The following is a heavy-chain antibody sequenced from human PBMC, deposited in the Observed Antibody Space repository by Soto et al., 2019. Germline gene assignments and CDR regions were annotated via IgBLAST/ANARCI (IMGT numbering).Heavy chain of an antibody. D-gene: IGHD3-3*01. CDR1: GYTFTSYG. Sequence: QVQLVQSGAEVKKPGASLKVSCKASGYTFTSYGISWVRQDPGQGLEWMGWISAYNGNTNYAQKLQGRVTMTTDTSTSTAYMELRSLRSDDTAVYYCARRGSKRFLEWTDFDYWGQGTLVTVSS. CDR2: ISAYNGNT. CDR3: ARRGSKRFLEWTDFDY. J-gene: IGHJ4*02. V-gene: IGHV1-18*01.